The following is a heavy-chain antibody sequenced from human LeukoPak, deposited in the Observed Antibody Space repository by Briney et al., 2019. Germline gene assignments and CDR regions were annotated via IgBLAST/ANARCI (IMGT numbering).Heavy chain of an antibody. V-gene: IGHV3-23*01. CDR1: GFTFSKYA. CDR2: ISSSGST. Sequence: PGGSLRLSCAASGFTFSKYAMSWVRQAPGKGLEWVSGISSSGSTFYADSVKGRFTISRDNSKNTLYLQMNSLRAEDTAVYYCVKVGGCGGDCPQDEAFDIWGQGTMVTVS. D-gene: IGHD2-21*02. CDR3: VKVGGCGGDCPQDEAFDI. J-gene: IGHJ3*02.